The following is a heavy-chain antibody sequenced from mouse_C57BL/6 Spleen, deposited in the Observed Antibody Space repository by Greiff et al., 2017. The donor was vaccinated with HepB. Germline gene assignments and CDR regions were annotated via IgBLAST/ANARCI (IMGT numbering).Heavy chain of an antibody. CDR1: GYTFTSYW. V-gene: IGHV1-5*01. J-gene: IGHJ2*01. Sequence: VQLQQSGTVLARPGASVKMSCKTSGYTFTSYWMHWVKQRPGQGLEWIGAIYPGNSDTSYNQKFKGKAKLTAVTSASTAYMELSSLTNEDSAVYYCTRSTMEGDYFDYWGQGTTLTVSS. CDR2: IYPGNSDT. CDR3: TRSTMEGDYFDY. D-gene: IGHD2-1*01.